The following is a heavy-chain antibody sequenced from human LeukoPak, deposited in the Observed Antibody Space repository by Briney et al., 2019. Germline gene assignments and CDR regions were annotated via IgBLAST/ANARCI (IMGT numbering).Heavy chain of an antibody. CDR2: INHSGST. V-gene: IGHV4-34*01. D-gene: IGHD2/OR15-2a*01. J-gene: IGHJ4*02. Sequence: SETLSLTCAVYGGSFSRYYWSWIRQPPGKGLEWIGEINHSGSTNYNPSLKRRVTISVDTSKNQSSLKLSSVTAADTAVYYCARQEYCEGGFDYWGQGTLVTVSS. CDR1: GGSFSRYY. CDR3: ARQEYCEGGFDY.